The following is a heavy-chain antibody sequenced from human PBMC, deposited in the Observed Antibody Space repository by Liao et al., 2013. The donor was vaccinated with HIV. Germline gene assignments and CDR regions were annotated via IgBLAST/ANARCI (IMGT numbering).Heavy chain of an antibody. CDR2: IYTSGST. J-gene: IGHJ4*02. Sequence: QVQLQESGPGLVKPSQTLSLTCTVSGGSISSYYWSWIRQPAGKGLEWIGRIYTSGSTNYNPSLKSRVTMSVDTSRNQFSLQLSFVTAADTAVYYCASVNTTVADKLTFDYWGQGTLVTVSS. CDR1: GGSISSYY. CDR3: ASVNTTVADKLTFDY. D-gene: IGHD1-1*01. V-gene: IGHV4-4*07.